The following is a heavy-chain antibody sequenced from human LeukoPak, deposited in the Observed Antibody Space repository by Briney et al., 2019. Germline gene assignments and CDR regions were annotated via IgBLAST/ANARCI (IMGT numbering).Heavy chain of an antibody. J-gene: IGHJ5*02. Sequence: ASVKVSCKASGYTFTSSDISWVRQAPGQGLEWMGRIIPIFGTANYAQKFQGRVTITADKSTSAAYMELSSLRSEDTAVYYCARGTTVTTRAWFDPWGQGTLVTVSS. D-gene: IGHD4-17*01. CDR1: GYTFTSSD. CDR3: ARGTTVTTRAWFDP. V-gene: IGHV1-69*06. CDR2: IIPIFGTA.